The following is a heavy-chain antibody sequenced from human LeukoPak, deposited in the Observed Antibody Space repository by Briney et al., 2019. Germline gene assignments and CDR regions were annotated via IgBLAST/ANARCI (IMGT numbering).Heavy chain of an antibody. CDR2: IYYSGST. D-gene: IGHD3-22*01. CDR3: ARVLVEYYYDSSGQFDY. CDR1: GGSISSGDYY. J-gene: IGHJ4*02. V-gene: IGHV4-30-4*01. Sequence: PSETLSLTCTVSGGSISSGDYYWSWIRQPPGKGLEWIGYIYYSGSTYYNPSLKSRVTISVDTSKNQFSLKLSSVTAADTAVYYCARVLVEYYYDSSGQFDYWGQGTLVTVSS.